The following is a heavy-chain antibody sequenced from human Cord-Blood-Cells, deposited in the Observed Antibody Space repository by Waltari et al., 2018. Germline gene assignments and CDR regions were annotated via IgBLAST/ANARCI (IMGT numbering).Heavy chain of an antibody. CDR1: GGSIRSHH. J-gene: IGHJ3*02. CDR2: IYYSGST. CDR3: ARDGWVGATENDAFDI. V-gene: IGHV4-59*11. Sequence: QVQLQESGPGLVKPSETLSLTCTVSGGSIRSHHWSWIRQPPGKGLEWIGYIYYSGSTNYNPSLKSRVTISVDTSKNQFSLKLSSVTAADTAVYYCARDGWVGATENDAFDIWGQGTMVTVSS. D-gene: IGHD1-26*01.